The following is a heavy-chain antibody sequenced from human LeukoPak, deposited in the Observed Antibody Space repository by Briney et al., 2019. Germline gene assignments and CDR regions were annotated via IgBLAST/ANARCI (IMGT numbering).Heavy chain of an antibody. V-gene: IGHV3-7*01. J-gene: IGHJ4*02. CDR1: GFTFSSYW. Sequence: GGSLRLSCAASGFTFSSYWMSWVRQAPGKGLEWVANTKQDGSEKYYVDSVKGRFTISRDNAKNSLYLQMNSLRAEDTAVYYCARVHCSSTSCYYPSFDYWGQGTLVTVSS. CDR3: ARVHCSSTSCYYPSFDY. D-gene: IGHD2-2*01. CDR2: TKQDGSEK.